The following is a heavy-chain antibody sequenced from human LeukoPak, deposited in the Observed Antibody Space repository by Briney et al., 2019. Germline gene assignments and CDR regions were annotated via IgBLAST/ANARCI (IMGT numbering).Heavy chain of an antibody. CDR2: ISDSGDGT. V-gene: IGHV3-23*01. Sequence: HPGGSLRLSCAASGFTFSSYSMNWVRQAPGKGLEWVATISDSGDGTYYADSVKGRFTVSRDNSKNTLFLQMNSLRAEDSAIYYCASDRERDPSVYYLVGGQGTLITVSS. J-gene: IGHJ4*02. CDR3: ASDRERDPSVYYLV. CDR1: GFTFSSYS. D-gene: IGHD3-22*01.